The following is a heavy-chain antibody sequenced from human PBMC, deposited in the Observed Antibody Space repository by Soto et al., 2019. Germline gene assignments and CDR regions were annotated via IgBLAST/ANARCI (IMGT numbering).Heavy chain of an antibody. J-gene: IGHJ3*02. V-gene: IGHV1-8*01. Sequence: ASVKVSCKASGYTFTSYDINWVRQATGQGLQWMGWMNPNSGNTGYAQKFQGRVTMTRNTSISTAYMELSSLRSEDTAVYYCARGQFFKLWSSYGGGTHDAFDIWGQGTMVTVSS. D-gene: IGHD5-18*01. CDR1: GYTFTSYD. CDR3: ARGQFFKLWSSYGGGTHDAFDI. CDR2: MNPNSGNT.